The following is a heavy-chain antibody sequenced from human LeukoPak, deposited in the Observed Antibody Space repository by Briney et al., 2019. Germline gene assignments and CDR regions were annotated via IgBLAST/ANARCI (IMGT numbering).Heavy chain of an antibody. D-gene: IGHD4-17*01. CDR1: GYTFTNYG. Sequence: ASVKVSCKTSGYTFTNYGISWVRQAPGLGLEWVGWISAYNGNTNYAQKVQGRVTMTTDTSTSTAYMELRSLRFDDTAVYYCARSTVTTNLWYFDYWGQGTLVTVSS. CDR2: ISAYNGNT. J-gene: IGHJ4*02. V-gene: IGHV1-18*01. CDR3: ARSTVTTNLWYFDY.